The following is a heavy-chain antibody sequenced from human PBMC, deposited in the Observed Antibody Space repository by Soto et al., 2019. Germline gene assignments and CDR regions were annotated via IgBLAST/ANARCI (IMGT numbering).Heavy chain of an antibody. CDR2: IDYSGNT. J-gene: IGHJ4*02. CDR1: GDSIKTSAYY. CDR3: VRRPLRGFGVPS. V-gene: IGHV4-39*01. D-gene: IGHD2-8*01. Sequence: SETLSLTCLVSGDSIKTSAYYWGWIRQPPGKGLEWIGSIDYSGNTYYNPSLKSRVAISIDTSKNLFSLRLNSVTAADTSIYYCVRRPLRGFGVPSGGQGALVNVSS.